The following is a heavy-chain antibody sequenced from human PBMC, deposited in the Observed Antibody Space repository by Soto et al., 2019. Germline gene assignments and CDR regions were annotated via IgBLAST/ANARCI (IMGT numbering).Heavy chain of an antibody. D-gene: IGHD6-19*01. CDR2: IDPKNGNT. CDR1: GYTFTTFG. V-gene: IGHV1-18*01. J-gene: IGHJ4*02. CDR3: AGGESAVALSPLDY. Sequence: GASVKVSCKASGYTFTTFGISWVRQAPGQGLEWMGWIDPKNGNTKDAQKFQGRVTMTTDTSTSTAYMELRSLRSDDTAVYYCAGGESAVALSPLDYWGQGTLVTSPQ.